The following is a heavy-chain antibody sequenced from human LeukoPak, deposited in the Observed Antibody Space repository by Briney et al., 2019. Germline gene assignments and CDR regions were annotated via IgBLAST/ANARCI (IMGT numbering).Heavy chain of an antibody. CDR2: ISYDGSNK. CDR3: ARQSDSGSWYQAHYTYYMDV. D-gene: IGHD6-13*01. CDR1: GFTFSSYG. J-gene: IGHJ6*03. Sequence: PGRSLRLSCAASGFTFSSYGMHWVRQAPGKGLEWVAVISYDGSNKYYADSVKGRFTISRDNSKNTLYLQMNSLRAEDTAVYYCARQSDSGSWYQAHYTYYMDVWGKGTTVTISS. V-gene: IGHV3-30*03.